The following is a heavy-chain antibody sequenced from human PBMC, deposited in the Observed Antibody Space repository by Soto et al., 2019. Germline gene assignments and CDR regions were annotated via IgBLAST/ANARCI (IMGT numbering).Heavy chain of an antibody. Sequence: ASVKVSCKASGYTFTGYWIHWVRQAPGQGLEWMGYINPNTGGTNYPQNFQGRVTLTRETSIMTAYMELSSLRSDDTAAYYCAATSPDNHDRSGFWGYFDYWGQGVPPTVSS. V-gene: IGHV1-2*02. CDR3: AATSPDNHDRSGFWGYFDY. CDR1: GYTFTGYW. D-gene: IGHD3-22*01. J-gene: IGHJ4*02. CDR2: INPNTGGT.